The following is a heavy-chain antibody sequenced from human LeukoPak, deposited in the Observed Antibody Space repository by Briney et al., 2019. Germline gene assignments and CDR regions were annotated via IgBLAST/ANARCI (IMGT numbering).Heavy chain of an antibody. J-gene: IGHJ4*02. Sequence: PSETLSLTCAVYGGSFSGYYWSWIRQPPGKGLEWIGEINHSGSTNYNPSLKSRVTISVDTSKNQFSLKLSSVTAADTAVYYCATQYYYDSSGYFDYWGQGTLVTVSS. D-gene: IGHD3-22*01. CDR2: INHSGST. CDR3: ATQYYYDSSGYFDY. V-gene: IGHV4-34*01. CDR1: GGSFSGYY.